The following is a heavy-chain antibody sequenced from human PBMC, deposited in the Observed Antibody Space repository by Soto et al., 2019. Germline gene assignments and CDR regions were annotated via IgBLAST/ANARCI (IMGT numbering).Heavy chain of an antibody. CDR1: GGTFSSYA. V-gene: IGHV1-69*04. CDR3: AREVYSSGWYV. Sequence: SVKVACKASGGTFSSYAISWVRQAPGQGLEWMGRIIPILGIANYAQKFQGRVTITADKSTSTAYMELSSLRSEDTAVYYCAREVYSSGWYVWGQGTLVTVSS. D-gene: IGHD6-19*01. J-gene: IGHJ4*02. CDR2: IIPILGIA.